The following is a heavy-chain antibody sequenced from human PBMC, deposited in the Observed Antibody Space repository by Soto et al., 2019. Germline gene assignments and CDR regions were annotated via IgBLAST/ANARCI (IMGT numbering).Heavy chain of an antibody. J-gene: IGHJ4*02. V-gene: IGHV3-30*18. CDR3: AKDGSHTFDY. Sequence: QVQLVESGGGVVQPGRSLRLSCAASGFTFSHYAMHWVRQAPGKGLEWVALMSYDGSNEYYADSVKGRFTISRDNSKNTLYLHMNSLRAEDTAVYYCAKDGSHTFDYWGQGTLVTVSS. D-gene: IGHD1-26*01. CDR1: GFTFSHYA. CDR2: MSYDGSNE.